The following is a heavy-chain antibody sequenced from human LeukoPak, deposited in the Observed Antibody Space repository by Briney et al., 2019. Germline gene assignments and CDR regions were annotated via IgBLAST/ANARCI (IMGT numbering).Heavy chain of an antibody. D-gene: IGHD3-22*01. CDR2: ISAYNGNT. Sequence: ASVKVSCKASGYTFTSYGISWVRQAPGQGLEWMGWISAYNGNTNYAQKLQGRVTMTTDTSTSTAYMELRSLRSDDTAVYYCAREPGVLTYYYDSSDYWGQGTLVTVSS. V-gene: IGHV1-18*01. J-gene: IGHJ4*02. CDR1: GYTFTSYG. CDR3: AREPGVLTYYYDSSDY.